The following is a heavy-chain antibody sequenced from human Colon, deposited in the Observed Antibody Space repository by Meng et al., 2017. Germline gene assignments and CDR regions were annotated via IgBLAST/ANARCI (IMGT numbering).Heavy chain of an antibody. CDR1: GFTLSSYC. D-gene: IGHD2-2*01. CDR2: ISNDGGTT. J-gene: IGHJ4*02. V-gene: IGHV3-74*03. CDR3: ARDQDGAGGTIDL. Sequence: GESLKISCIASGFTLSSYCMHWVRQAPGKGLVWVSRISNDGGTTMYADSVKDRFIISRDNAKNTLYLQIHSLRAEDTAMYHCARDQDGAGGTIDLWGQGTLVTVSS.